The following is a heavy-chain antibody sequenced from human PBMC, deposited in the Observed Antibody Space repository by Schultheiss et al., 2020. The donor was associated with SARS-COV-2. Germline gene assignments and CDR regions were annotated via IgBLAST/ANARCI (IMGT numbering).Heavy chain of an antibody. CDR1: GYTFTSYA. V-gene: IGHV1-3*01. J-gene: IGHJ4*02. D-gene: IGHD3-10*01. Sequence: ASVKVSCKASGYTFTSYAMHWVRQAPGQRLEWMGWINAGNGNTKYSQKFQGRVTITRDTSASTAYMELSSLRSEDTAVYYCASFYGSGSYYQARPFDYWGQGTLVTVSS. CDR2: INAGNGNT. CDR3: ASFYGSGSYYQARPFDY.